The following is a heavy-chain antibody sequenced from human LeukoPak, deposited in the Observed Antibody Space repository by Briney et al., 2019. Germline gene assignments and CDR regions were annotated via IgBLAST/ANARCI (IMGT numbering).Heavy chain of an antibody. CDR1: GGSFSGYY. CDR2: INHSGST. V-gene: IGHV4-34*01. D-gene: IGHD6-6*01. Sequence: SETLSLTCAVYGGSFSGYYWSWIRQPPGKGLEWIGEINHSGSTNYNPSLKSRVTISVDTSKNQFSLKLSSVTAADTAVYYCARGRGYSNSSPMAVLALGYWGQGTLVTVSS. J-gene: IGHJ4*02. CDR3: ARGRGYSNSSPMAVLALGY.